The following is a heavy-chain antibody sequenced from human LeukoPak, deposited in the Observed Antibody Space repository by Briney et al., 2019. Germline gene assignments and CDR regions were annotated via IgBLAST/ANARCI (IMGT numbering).Heavy chain of an antibody. CDR1: GFTFSSYG. Sequence: PGGSLRLSCTASGFTFSSYGMHWVRQAPGKGLEWVTFIRYDGSNKYYADSVKGRFTISRDNSKNTLYLQMNSLRVEDTAVYYCARDPDYGDSRVDYWGQGTLVTVSS. CDR2: IRYDGSNK. D-gene: IGHD4-17*01. V-gene: IGHV3-30*02. J-gene: IGHJ4*02. CDR3: ARDPDYGDSRVDY.